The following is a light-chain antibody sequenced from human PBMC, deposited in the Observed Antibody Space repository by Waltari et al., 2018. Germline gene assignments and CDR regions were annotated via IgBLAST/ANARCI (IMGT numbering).Light chain of an antibody. CDR2: GFT. V-gene: IGLV2-14*03. CDR3: SAYSGTKNRVL. Sequence: QQHPAKAPKLIIYGFTNRPAGVSSRFSGSGSGRTASLTISGLQAEDEADYYCSAYSGTKNRVLFSGGTKVTVL. J-gene: IGLJ2*01.